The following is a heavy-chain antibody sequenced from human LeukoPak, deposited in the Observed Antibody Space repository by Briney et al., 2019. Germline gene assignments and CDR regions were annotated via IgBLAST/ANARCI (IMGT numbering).Heavy chain of an antibody. CDR3: ARKGYYSSGWYGY. D-gene: IGHD6-19*01. V-gene: IGHV4-34*01. CDR2: INHSGST. J-gene: IGHJ4*02. Sequence: SETLSLTCAVYGGSFSGYYWSWIRQPPGKGLEWIGEINHSGSTNYNPSLKSRVTISVDTSKNQFYLKLSSVTAADTAVYYCARKGYYSSGWYGYWGQGTLVTVSS. CDR1: GGSFSGYY.